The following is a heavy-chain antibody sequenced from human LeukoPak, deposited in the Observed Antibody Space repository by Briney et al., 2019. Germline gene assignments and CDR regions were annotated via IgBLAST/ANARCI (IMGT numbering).Heavy chain of an antibody. V-gene: IGHV3-30*03. D-gene: IGHD3-3*01. CDR1: GFTFSNAW. J-gene: IGHJ4*02. CDR3: ARDRAWNYFDY. CDR2: ISNDGSRK. Sequence: GGSLRLSCAASGFTFSNAWMNWVRQAPGKGLEWVAIISNDGSRKYYAHSVEGRFTISRDNSKNTLYLQMDSLRAEDTAVYYCARDRAWNYFDYWGQGTLVTVSS.